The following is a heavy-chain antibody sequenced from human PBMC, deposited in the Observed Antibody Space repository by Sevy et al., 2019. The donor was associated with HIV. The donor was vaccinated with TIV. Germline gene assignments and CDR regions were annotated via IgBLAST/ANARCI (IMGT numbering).Heavy chain of an antibody. CDR2: INQNGSVK. CDR1: GFSLNSFW. J-gene: IGHJ4*02. Sequence: GGSLRLSCAASGFSLNSFWMNWVRQTPGKGLEWVANINQNGSVKYFVDCVKGRFTISRDNSRNLLYLQMTSLRVEDTALYYCVRAVATNGSFWGQGTLVTVSS. D-gene: IGHD2-15*01. V-gene: IGHV3-7*01. CDR3: VRAVATNGSF.